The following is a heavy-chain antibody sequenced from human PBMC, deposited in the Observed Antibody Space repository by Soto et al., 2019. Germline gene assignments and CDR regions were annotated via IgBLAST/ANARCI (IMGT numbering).Heavy chain of an antibody. J-gene: IGHJ4*02. CDR1: GFTVSNNY. CDR3: APRPGGGGY. D-gene: IGHD6-6*01. CDR2: IYSGGYT. V-gene: IGHV3-53*01. Sequence: EVQLVESGGGLIQPGGSLRLSCAVSGFTVSNNYMSWVRQAPGKGLEGVSVIYSGGYTAYGDSVKGRFTISRDNSKTTPYLQKKSLGAEDTAVFYWAPRPGGGGYWGQGTLVTVSS.